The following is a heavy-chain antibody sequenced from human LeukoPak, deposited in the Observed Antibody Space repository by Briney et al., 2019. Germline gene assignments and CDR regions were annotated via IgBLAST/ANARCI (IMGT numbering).Heavy chain of an antibody. CDR3: ARDLARFGLIVVVTRRGGFDY. D-gene: IGHD2-21*02. CDR2: IYHSGST. V-gene: IGHV4-38-2*02. CDR1: GYSISSGYY. Sequence: SETLSLTCTVSGYSISSGYYWGWIRQPPGKGLEWIGSIYHSGSTYYNPSLKSRVTISVDTSKNQFSLKLSSVTAADTAVYYCARDLARFGLIVVVTRRGGFDYWGQGTLVTVS. J-gene: IGHJ4*02.